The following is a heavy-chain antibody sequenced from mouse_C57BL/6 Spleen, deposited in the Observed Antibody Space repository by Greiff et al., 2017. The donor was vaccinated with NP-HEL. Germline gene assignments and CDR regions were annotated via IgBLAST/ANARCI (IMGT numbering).Heavy chain of an antibody. D-gene: IGHD2-4*01. J-gene: IGHJ1*03. Sequence: VQLQQSGPELVKPGASVKISCKASGYAFSNSWMNWVKQRPGKGLEWIGRIYPGNGDTNYNGKFKGKATLTADKSSSTAYMQLSSLTSEDSAVYFCAIYYDYLYWYFEGWGTGTTVT. V-gene: IGHV1-82*01. CDR2: IYPGNGDT. CDR3: AIYYDYLYWYFEG. CDR1: GYAFSNSW.